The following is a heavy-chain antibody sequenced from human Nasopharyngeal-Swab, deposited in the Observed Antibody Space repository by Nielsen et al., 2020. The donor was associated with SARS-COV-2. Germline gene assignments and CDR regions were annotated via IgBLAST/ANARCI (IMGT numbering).Heavy chain of an antibody. Sequence: ASVKVSCKASGYTFTGYYMHWVRQAPGQGLEWMGWVNPNSGGTNYAQKFQGRVTMTRDTSISTAYMELSRLRSDDTAVYYCAREYYYGSGGWVGPGMDVWGQGTTVTVSS. CDR3: AREYYYGSGGWVGPGMDV. J-gene: IGHJ6*02. V-gene: IGHV1-2*02. CDR2: VNPNSGGT. D-gene: IGHD3-10*01. CDR1: GYTFTGYY.